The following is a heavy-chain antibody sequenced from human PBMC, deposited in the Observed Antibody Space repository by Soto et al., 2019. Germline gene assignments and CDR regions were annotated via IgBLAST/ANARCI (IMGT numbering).Heavy chain of an antibody. Sequence: QVQLVRSGAEVKKPGASVKVSCKASGYTFTSSYIHWVRQAPGQGLEWMAIINPLGGSTNYAQQFXVRFTXXMNTSASTVYMELSSLRSEDTAVCYCGRGLFTGDYWGQGTLVTVSS. D-gene: IGHD3-16*01. CDR2: INPLGGST. CDR1: GYTFTSSY. V-gene: IGHV1-46*03. CDR3: GRGLFTGDY. J-gene: IGHJ4*02.